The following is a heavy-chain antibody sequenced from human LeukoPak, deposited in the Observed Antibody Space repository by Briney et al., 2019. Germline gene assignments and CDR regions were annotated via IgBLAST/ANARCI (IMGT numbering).Heavy chain of an antibody. V-gene: IGHV4-59*01. Sequence: PSETLSLTCTVSGGSISSYYWSWIRQPPGKGLEWIGYIYYSGSTNYNPSRKSRVTISVDTSKNQFSLKLSSVTAADTAVYYCARRDGYISAIDYWGQGTLVTVSS. CDR1: GGSISSYY. CDR3: ARRDGYISAIDY. CDR2: IYYSGST. D-gene: IGHD5-24*01. J-gene: IGHJ4*02.